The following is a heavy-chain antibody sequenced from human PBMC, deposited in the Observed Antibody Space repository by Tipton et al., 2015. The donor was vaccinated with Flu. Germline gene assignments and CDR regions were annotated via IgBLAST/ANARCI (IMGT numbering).Heavy chain of an antibody. CDR2: IYYSGST. V-gene: IGHV4-59*01. CDR1: GGSISSYY. J-gene: IGHJ4*02. CDR3: ARGEGYCSSTSCYGGGFFDY. Sequence: TLSLTCTVPGGSISSYYWSWIRQPPGKGLEWIGYIYYSGSTNYNPSLKSRVTISVDTSKNQFSLKLSSVTAADTAVYYCARGEGYCSSTSCYGGGFFDYWGQGTLVTVSS. D-gene: IGHD2-2*01.